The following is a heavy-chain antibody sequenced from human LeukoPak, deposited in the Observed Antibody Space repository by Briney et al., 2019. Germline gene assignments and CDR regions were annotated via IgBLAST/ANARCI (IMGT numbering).Heavy chain of an antibody. D-gene: IGHD3-10*01. CDR3: ARGRVYYGSGSYYPLDY. V-gene: IGHV4-34*01. J-gene: IGHJ4*02. Sequence: SETLSLTCAVYGGSFSGYFWSWIRQPPGKGLEWIGEINHSGSTNYNPSLKSRVTISVDTSKNQFSLKLSSVTAADTAVYYCARGRVYYGSGSYYPLDYWGQGTLVTVSS. CDR2: INHSGST. CDR1: GGSFSGYF.